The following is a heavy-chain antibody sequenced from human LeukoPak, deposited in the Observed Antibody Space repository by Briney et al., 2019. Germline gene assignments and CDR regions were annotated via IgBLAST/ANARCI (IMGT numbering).Heavy chain of an antibody. D-gene: IGHD3-10*01. J-gene: IGHJ2*01. Sequence: SETLSLTCTVSVASVSSGDYFSSWIRQHPGKGLEWMGYIHYSGSTYYNPSLKSRVTISVDTSKNQFSLKLTSVTAADTAVYYCARGAGNFDLWGRGTLVTVSS. CDR3: ARGAGNFDL. CDR2: IHYSGST. V-gene: IGHV4-31*03. CDR1: VASVSSGDYF.